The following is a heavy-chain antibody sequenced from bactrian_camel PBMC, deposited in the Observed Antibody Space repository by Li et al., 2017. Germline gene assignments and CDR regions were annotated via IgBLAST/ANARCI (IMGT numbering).Heavy chain of an antibody. CDR2: ITSDGSP. CDR1: GLTFSHNA. CDR3: TNYFGY. J-gene: IGHJ6*01. V-gene: IGHV3S53*01. Sequence: HVQLVESGGGLVQPGGSLRLSCAASGLTFSHNAMGWFRQAPGLECEWVSQITSDGSPYYADSVKGRFTISRDVANNMLYLQMNSLKSEDTALYYCTNYFGYWGQGTQVTVS.